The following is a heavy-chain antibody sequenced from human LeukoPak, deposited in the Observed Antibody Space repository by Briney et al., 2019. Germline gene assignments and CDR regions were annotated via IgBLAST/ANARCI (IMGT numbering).Heavy chain of an antibody. V-gene: IGHV4-39*01. Sequence: SETLSLTCTVSGGSISSSSYSWGWIRQPPGKGLEWIGSIYYSGSTYYNPSLKSRVTISVDTSKNQFSLKLSSVTAADTAVYYCARGWEDVVVVAAYYFDYWGQGTLVTVSS. CDR2: IYYSGST. D-gene: IGHD2-15*01. J-gene: IGHJ4*02. CDR1: GGSISSSSYS. CDR3: ARGWEDVVVVAAYYFDY.